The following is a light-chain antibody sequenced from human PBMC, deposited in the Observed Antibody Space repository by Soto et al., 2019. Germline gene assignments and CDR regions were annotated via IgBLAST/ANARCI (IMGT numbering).Light chain of an antibody. Sequence: VVMTQSPATLSVSPGERATLSCRASQSVTTNMAWYQQKPGQAPRLLIYGASTRATGIPARFSGSGSGPDFTLTISSLEPEDFAVYYCQQRSNWPRTFGQGTKVDIK. CDR3: QQRSNWPRT. J-gene: IGKJ1*01. CDR2: GAS. CDR1: QSVTTN. V-gene: IGKV3-15*01.